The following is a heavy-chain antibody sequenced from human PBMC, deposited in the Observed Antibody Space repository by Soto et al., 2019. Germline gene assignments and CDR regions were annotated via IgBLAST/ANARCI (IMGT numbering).Heavy chain of an antibody. J-gene: IGHJ4*02. CDR1: GGTFSSYA. Sequence: SVKVSCKASGGTFSSYAISWVRQAPGQGLEWMGGIIPIFGTANYAQKFQGRVTITADESTSTAYMELSSLRSEDTAVYYCARTYDYVWGSYRPSLYYSDYWGQG. CDR2: IIPIFGTA. CDR3: ARTYDYVWGSYRPSLYYSDY. D-gene: IGHD3-16*02. V-gene: IGHV1-69*13.